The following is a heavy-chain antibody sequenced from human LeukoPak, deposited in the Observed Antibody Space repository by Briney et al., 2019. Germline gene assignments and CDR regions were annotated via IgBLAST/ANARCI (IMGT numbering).Heavy chain of an antibody. J-gene: IGHJ3*02. CDR1: GSTFTNYW. Sequence: PGGSLRLSCVASGSTFTNYWMHWVRQAPGKGLMWVSRVHSGGVSAIYADSVKGRFTVSRDNTKNSVYLQMSSLRADGTGVYYCARGGLDHAYDIWGQGTMVTVSS. CDR3: ARGGLDHAYDI. V-gene: IGHV3-74*01. CDR2: VHSGGVSA. D-gene: IGHD6-19*01.